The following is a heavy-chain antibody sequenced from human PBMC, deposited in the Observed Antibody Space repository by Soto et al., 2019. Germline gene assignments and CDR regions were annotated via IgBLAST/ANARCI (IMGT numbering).Heavy chain of an antibody. CDR2: MGTAGDT. J-gene: IGHJ4*02. CDR3: AKSQEIGTHFFDS. CDR1: GFTFSGFD. D-gene: IGHD6-13*01. Sequence: VGSLTLSCEASGFTFSGFDMHWVRQPTGKGLEWVSSMGTAGDTYYAVSVKGRFTISRDDAKNSLSLQMNILRAGDMAVYFCAKSQEIGTHFFDSWGQGTQVTVSS. V-gene: IGHV3-13*01.